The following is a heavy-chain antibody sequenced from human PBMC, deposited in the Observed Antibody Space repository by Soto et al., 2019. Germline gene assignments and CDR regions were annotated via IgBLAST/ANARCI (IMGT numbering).Heavy chain of an antibody. V-gene: IGHV4-34*01. CDR2: INHSGST. CDR3: ARRPIVATPGAFDI. J-gene: IGHJ3*02. Sequence: QVQLQQWGAGLLKPSETLSLTCAVYGGSFSGYYWSWIRQPPGKGLEWIGEINHSGSTNYNPSLKSRVTISVDTSKNQFSPKLSSVTAADTAVYYCARRPIVATPGAFDIWGQGTMVTVSS. CDR1: GGSFSGYY. D-gene: IGHD5-12*01.